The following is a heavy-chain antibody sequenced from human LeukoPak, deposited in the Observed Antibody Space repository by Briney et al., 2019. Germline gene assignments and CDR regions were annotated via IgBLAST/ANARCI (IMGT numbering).Heavy chain of an antibody. CDR1: GASISSGGYY. J-gene: IGHJ5*02. CDR2: MYYSGST. V-gene: IGHV4-31*03. Sequence: SETLCLTCTVSGASISSGGYYWSWIRPHPGRGLEWIGDMYYSGSTYYNPSLKSRVTISVDTSKNQFSLKLSSVTAAVTAVYYCAFTRARADTRWFDPWGQGTLVTVSS. CDR3: AFTRARADTRWFDP. D-gene: IGHD1-1*01.